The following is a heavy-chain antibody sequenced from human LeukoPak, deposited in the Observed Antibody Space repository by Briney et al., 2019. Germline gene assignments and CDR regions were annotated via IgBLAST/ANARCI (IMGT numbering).Heavy chain of an antibody. CDR1: GFTFSNYW. CDR3: VRGWVLVDY. J-gene: IGHJ4*02. Sequence: GGSLRLSCAASGFTFSNYWMHWVRQAPGKGLVWVSHINSDGSGTRYADSMKGRFTISRDNAKNILYLQMSSLRAEDTAVYYCVRGWVLVDYWGQGTLVTVSS. CDR2: INSDGSGT. V-gene: IGHV3-74*01. D-gene: IGHD3-10*01.